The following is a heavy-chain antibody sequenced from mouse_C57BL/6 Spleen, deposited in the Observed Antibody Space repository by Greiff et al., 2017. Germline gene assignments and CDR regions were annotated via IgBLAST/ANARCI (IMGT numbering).Heavy chain of an antibody. D-gene: IGHD1-1*01. J-gene: IGHJ2*01. CDR1: GFTFSDAW. CDR2: IRNKANNHAT. Sequence: EVKVEEFGGGLVQPGGSMKLSCAASGFTFSDAWMDWVRQSPEKGLEWVAEIRNKANNHATYYAESVKGRFTISRDDSKSSVYLQMNSLRAEDTGIYYCTRGPYYYGSSYGYFDYWGQGTTLTVSS. V-gene: IGHV6-6*01. CDR3: TRGPYYYGSSYGYFDY.